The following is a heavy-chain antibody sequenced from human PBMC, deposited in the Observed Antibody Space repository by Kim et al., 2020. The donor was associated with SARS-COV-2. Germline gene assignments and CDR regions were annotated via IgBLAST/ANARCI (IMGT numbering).Heavy chain of an antibody. D-gene: IGHD2-2*01. CDR1: GGYFSGYY. CDR3: ASLVPAVKEGYYYYGMDV. CDR2: INHSGST. J-gene: IGHJ6*02. Sequence: SETLSLTCAVYGGYFSGYYWSWIRQPPGKGLEWIGEINHSGSTNYNPSLKSRVTISVDTSKNQFSLKLSSVTAADTAVYYCASLVPAVKEGYYYYGMDVWGQGTTVTVSS. V-gene: IGHV4-34*01.